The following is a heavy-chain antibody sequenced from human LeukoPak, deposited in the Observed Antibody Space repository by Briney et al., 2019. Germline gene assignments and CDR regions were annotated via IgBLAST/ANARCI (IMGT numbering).Heavy chain of an antibody. CDR1: GISFTSYY. CDR2: INPSGTIT. J-gene: IGHJ4*02. V-gene: IGHV1-46*01. Sequence: GASVKVSCKASGISFTSYYIHWVRQAPGRGLEWMGKINPSGTITTYAPKYQGRLTVTKDTSTNTVYMELSSLRSDDTAVYYCALIAPPHNWGQGTLVTVSS. D-gene: IGHD6-13*01. CDR3: ALIAPPHN.